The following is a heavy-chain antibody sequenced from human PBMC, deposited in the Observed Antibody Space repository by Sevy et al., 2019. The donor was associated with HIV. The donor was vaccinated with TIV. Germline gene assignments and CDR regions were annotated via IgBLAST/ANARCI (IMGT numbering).Heavy chain of an antibody. CDR1: GGIFRTNA. V-gene: IGHV1-69*13. CDR3: ARGGGNGWYYFDY. J-gene: IGHJ4*02. CDR2: IIPVLGTV. Sequence: ASVKVSCKASGGIFRTNAFSWVRQAPGQGLEWMGGIIPVLGTVNYARKLQGRVTITADESTKSVYMELSSLRSEDTAVYSCARGGGNGWYYFDYWGQETLVTVSS. D-gene: IGHD6-19*01.